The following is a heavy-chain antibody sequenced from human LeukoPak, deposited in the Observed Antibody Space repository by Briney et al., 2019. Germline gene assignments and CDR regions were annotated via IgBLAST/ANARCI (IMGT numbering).Heavy chain of an antibody. CDR3: ASHGYGSGSYPNYYYYYYMDV. J-gene: IGHJ6*03. D-gene: IGHD3-10*01. CDR2: INHSGST. Sequence: SETLSLTCAVYGGSFSGYYWSWIRQPPGKGLEWIGEINHSGSTNYNPSLKSRVTISVDTSKNQFSLKLSSVTAADTAVYYCASHGYGSGSYPNYYYYYYMDVWGKGTTVTISS. V-gene: IGHV4-34*01. CDR1: GGSFSGYY.